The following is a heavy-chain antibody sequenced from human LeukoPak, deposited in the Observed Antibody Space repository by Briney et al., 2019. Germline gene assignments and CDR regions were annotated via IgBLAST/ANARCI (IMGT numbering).Heavy chain of an antibody. CDR1: GFTFSSYS. CDR2: ISSSSSYI. J-gene: IGHJ4*02. V-gene: IGHV3-21*01. D-gene: IGHD1-7*01. Sequence: GGFLRLSCAASGFTFSSYSMNWVRQAPGKGLEWVSSISSSSSYIYYADSVKGRFTISRDNAKNSLYLQMNSLRAEDTAVYYCARGWNYAFRFDNWGQGTLVTVST. CDR3: ARGWNYAFRFDN.